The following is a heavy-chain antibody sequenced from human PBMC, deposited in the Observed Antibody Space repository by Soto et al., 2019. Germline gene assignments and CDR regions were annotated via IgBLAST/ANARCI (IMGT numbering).Heavy chain of an antibody. CDR3: ARERYYYGSGTYKGDAFDI. CDR1: GGSISSYY. D-gene: IGHD3-10*01. V-gene: IGHV4-59*12. Sequence: SETLSLTCTVSGGSISSYYWSWIRQPPGKGLEWIGYIYYSGSTNYNPSLNSRVTISLDTSKKQFSLKLSSVTAADTAVYYCARERYYYGSGTYKGDAFDIWGQGTMVTVSS. J-gene: IGHJ3*02. CDR2: IYYSGST.